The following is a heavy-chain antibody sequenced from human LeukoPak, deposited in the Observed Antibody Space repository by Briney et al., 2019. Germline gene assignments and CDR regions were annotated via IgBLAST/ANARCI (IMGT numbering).Heavy chain of an antibody. CDR3: ARRGRDTAMIDY. V-gene: IGHV4-34*01. J-gene: IGHJ4*02. CDR2: INHSGNT. Sequence: SETLSLTCAVYGESFSGYYWSWIRQPPGKGLEWIGEINHSGNTNYNPSLKSRVTMSVDTSKNQFSLKLSSVTAADTAVYYCARRGRDTAMIDYWGQGTLVTVSS. CDR1: GESFSGYY. D-gene: IGHD5-18*01.